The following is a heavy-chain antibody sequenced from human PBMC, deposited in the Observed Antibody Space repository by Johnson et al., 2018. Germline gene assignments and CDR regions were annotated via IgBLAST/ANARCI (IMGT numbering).Heavy chain of an antibody. CDR1: GFTFSSYA. D-gene: IGHD2-21*01. Sequence: VPLLESGGGVVQPGRSLRLSCAASGFTFSSYAMHWVRQAPGKGLAWVAVISYDGSNKYYADSVKCRFIISRDNSKNTLYMQMNSLRAEATAVYYFAKLLLYYYYYMDVWGKGTTVTVSS. V-gene: IGHV3-30*18. J-gene: IGHJ6*03. CDR2: ISYDGSNK. CDR3: AKLLLYYYYYMDV.